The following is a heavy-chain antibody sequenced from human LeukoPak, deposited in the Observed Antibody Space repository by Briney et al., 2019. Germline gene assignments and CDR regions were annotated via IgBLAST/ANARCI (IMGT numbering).Heavy chain of an antibody. CDR2: IDPNSGGT. CDR1: GYTFSGYY. Sequence: ASVKVSCKASGYTFSGYYTHWVRQAPGQGLEWMGWIDPNSGGTDYAQKFQGRVTMTRDTSISTAYMELTRLRSDDTAVYFCARGSDYDDYFYMDFWGKGTTVTVSS. J-gene: IGHJ6*03. V-gene: IGHV1-2*02. CDR3: ARGSDYDDYFYMDF.